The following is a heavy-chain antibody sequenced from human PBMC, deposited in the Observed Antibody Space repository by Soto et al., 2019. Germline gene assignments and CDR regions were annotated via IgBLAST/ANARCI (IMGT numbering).Heavy chain of an antibody. J-gene: IGHJ4*02. CDR3: AKQGRQAPTIFGLVIIGPYFDH. Sequence: PGGSLRLSCAASGFNFSSYAMTWVRQAPGKGLEWVSSIGGGGGSTFYADSVKGRFIISRDNSKNTLFMQMNSPRAADTPIYYRAKQGRQAPTIFGLVIIGPYFDHWGQGTLVTVSS. CDR1: GFNFSSYA. V-gene: IGHV3-23*01. D-gene: IGHD3-3*01. CDR2: IGGGGGST.